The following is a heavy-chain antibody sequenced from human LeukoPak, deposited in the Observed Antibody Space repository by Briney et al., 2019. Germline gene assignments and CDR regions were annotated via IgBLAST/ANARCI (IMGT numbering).Heavy chain of an antibody. CDR3: ARAQVVPAATCYYYYGMDV. CDR2: ISTSSTYT. Sequence: GGSLRLSCAASGFTFSDYYMNWIRLAPGKGLESATSISTSSTYTNYADSVRGRFTISRDNANNSLYLQVNSLRAEDTAVYYCARAQVVPAATCYYYYGMDVWGKGTTVTVSS. CDR1: GFTFSDYY. V-gene: IGHV3-11*06. D-gene: IGHD2-2*01. J-gene: IGHJ6*04.